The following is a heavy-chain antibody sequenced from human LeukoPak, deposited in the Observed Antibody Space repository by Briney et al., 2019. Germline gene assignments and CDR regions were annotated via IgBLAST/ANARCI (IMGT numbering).Heavy chain of an antibody. V-gene: IGHV3-9*01. J-gene: IGHJ4*02. D-gene: IGHD1-26*01. CDR1: GFTFDDYA. Sequence: PGGSLRLSCAASGFTFDDYAMHWVRHAPGKGLEWVSGISWNSGSIGYADSVKGRFTISRDNAKNSLYLQMNSLRAEDTALYYCAKAYSSGSYYKVALGFDYWGQGTLVTVSS. CDR2: ISWNSGSI. CDR3: AKAYSSGSYYKVALGFDY.